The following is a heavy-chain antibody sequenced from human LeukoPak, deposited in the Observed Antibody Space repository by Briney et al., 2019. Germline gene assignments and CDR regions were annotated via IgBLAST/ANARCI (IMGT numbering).Heavy chain of an antibody. D-gene: IGHD6-25*01. CDR1: GFTFDDYA. V-gene: IGHV3-9*01. J-gene: IGHJ5*02. CDR2: ISWNSGST. CDR3: ARVFSSAGWFDP. Sequence: GGSLRLSCAASGFTFDDYAMHWVRQAPGKGLEWVSGISWNSGSTYYADSVKGRFTISRDNSKNTLYLQMNSLRAEDTAVYYCARVFSSAGWFDPWGQGTLVTVSS.